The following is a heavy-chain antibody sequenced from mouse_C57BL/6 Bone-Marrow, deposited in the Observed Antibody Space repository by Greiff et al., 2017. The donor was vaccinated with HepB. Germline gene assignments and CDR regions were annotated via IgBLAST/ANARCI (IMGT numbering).Heavy chain of an antibody. D-gene: IGHD1-1*01. CDR1: VYTFPSYW. Sequence: VQLQQPGDGLVRPGSSVTLSCKASVYTFPSYWMNWVKQRPIQGLEWIGNIDPSDSETHYNQKFKDKATLTVDKSSSTAYMQLSSLSSVDCAVYYCARRSSPADCWGQGTPSTVSS. J-gene: IGHJ2*01. CDR2: IDPSDSET. V-gene: IGHV1-52*01. CDR3: ARRSSPADC.